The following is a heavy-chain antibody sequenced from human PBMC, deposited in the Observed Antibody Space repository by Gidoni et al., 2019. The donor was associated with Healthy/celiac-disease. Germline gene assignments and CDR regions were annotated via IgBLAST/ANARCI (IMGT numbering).Heavy chain of an antibody. Sequence: QGQLVQSGAEGKKPGATGKGPGQASGGTFSSYTISWVRQAPGQGLEWMGRIIPILGIANYAQKFQGRVTITADKSTSTAYMELSSLRSEDTAVYYCARDAREGWGQGTLVTVSS. V-gene: IGHV1-69*08. CDR2: IIPILGIA. CDR3: ARDAREG. J-gene: IGHJ1*01. CDR1: GGTFSSYT.